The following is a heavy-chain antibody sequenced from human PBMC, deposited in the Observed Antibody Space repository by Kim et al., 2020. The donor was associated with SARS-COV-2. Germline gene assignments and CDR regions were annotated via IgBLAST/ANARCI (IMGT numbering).Heavy chain of an antibody. CDR3: ARSSGLRYFDWPY. CDR2: MNPNSCNT. Sequence: ASVKVSCKASGYTFTSYDINWVRQATAQGLEWMGWMNPNSCNTGYAQKFQGRVTMTRNTSISTAYMELSSLRSEDTAVYYCARSSGLRYFDWPYWGQGTLVTVSS. J-gene: IGHJ4*02. V-gene: IGHV1-8*01. CDR1: GYTFTSYD. D-gene: IGHD3-9*01.